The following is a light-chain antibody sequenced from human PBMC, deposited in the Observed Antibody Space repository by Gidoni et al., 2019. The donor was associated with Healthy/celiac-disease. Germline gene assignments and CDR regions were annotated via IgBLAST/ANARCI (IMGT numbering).Light chain of an antibody. CDR3: QVWDSSPI. CDR1: NIGSKN. Sequence: SYELTPPLSVSVALGQTARITCGGNNIGSKNVHWYQQKPGQAPVLVIYRDSNRPSGIPERFSGSNSGNTATLTISRAQAGDEADYYCQVWDSSPIFGGGTKLTVL. CDR2: RDS. V-gene: IGLV3-9*01. J-gene: IGLJ2*01.